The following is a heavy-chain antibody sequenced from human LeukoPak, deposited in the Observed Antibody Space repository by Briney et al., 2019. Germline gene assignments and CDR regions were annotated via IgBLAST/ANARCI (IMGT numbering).Heavy chain of an antibody. V-gene: IGHV4-38-2*02. D-gene: IGHD3-22*01. CDR3: AREDYYNSGGYYLDY. CDR1: GYSISRGYS. J-gene: IGHJ4*02. Sequence: PSETLSLTCTVSGYSISRGYSWGWIRQPPGKGLEWIGNIYHSGSTNYSPSLKSRVTISVDTSKNQFSLKLSSVTAADTAVYFCAREDYYNSGGYYLDYWGQGTLVTVSS. CDR2: IYHSGST.